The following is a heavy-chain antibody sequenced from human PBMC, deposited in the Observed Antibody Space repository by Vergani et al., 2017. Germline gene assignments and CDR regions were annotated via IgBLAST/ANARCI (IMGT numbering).Heavy chain of an antibody. Sequence: QVQLQESGPGLVRPSQTLSLICTVSGGSMSSGSSYWSWIRQSAGKGLEWIGRINTSGNTNYNPSLKSRVTMSEDTSKNQFSLNLTSVTAADTAVYYCARGRCLGGSCSRPLFGCGGRGTLVTVSS. CDR1: GGSMSSGSSY. J-gene: IGHJ4*02. V-gene: IGHV4-61*02. D-gene: IGHD2-15*01. CDR3: ARGRCLGGSCSRPLFGC. CDR2: INTSGNT.